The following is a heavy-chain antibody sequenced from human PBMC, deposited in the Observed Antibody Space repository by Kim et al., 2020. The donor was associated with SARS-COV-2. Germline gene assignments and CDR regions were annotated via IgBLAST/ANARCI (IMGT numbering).Heavy chain of an antibody. J-gene: IGHJ4*02. CDR3: ARVPDYDFWSGYCD. V-gene: IGHV4-34*01. CDR2: INHSGST. CDR1: GGSFSGYY. Sequence: SETLSLTCAVYGGSFSGYYWSWIRQPPGKGLEWIGEINHSGSTNYNPSLKSRVTISVDTSKNQFSLKLSSVTAADTAVYYCARVPDYDFWSGYCDWGQGTLVTVSS. D-gene: IGHD3-3*01.